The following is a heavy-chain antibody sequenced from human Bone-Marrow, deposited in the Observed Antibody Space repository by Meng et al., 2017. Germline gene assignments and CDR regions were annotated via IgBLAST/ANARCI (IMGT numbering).Heavy chain of an antibody. D-gene: IGHD3-10*01. J-gene: IGHJ4*01. V-gene: IGHV1-2*06. CDR1: GYTFTDYY. CDR3: ARQLYGSGSYSPLPY. CDR2: INPNTGVT. Sequence: QVQLVQSGAEAKKPGASVKVSCKTSGYTFTDYYVHWVRQAPGQGLEWMGRINPNTGVTKYIQKFQGRVLMTRDTSIRTAYMEVNRLRSDDTAVYYCARQLYGSGSYSPLPYWDQGTLVTVSS.